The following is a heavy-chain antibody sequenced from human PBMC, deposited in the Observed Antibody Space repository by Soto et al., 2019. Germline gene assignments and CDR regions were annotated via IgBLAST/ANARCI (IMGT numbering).Heavy chain of an antibody. Sequence: SSPTLVNPTQTLTLTCTFSRFSLSTIGMRVSWIRQPPGKALEWLARIDWDDDKFYSTSLKTRLTISKDTSKNQVVLTMTNSDHVDTATYSGARTSCSWYLFDYWGQGTLVTVSS. CDR3: ARTSCSWYLFDY. D-gene: IGHD6-13*01. V-gene: IGHV2-70*04. CDR1: RFSLSTIGMR. CDR2: IDWDDDK. J-gene: IGHJ4*02.